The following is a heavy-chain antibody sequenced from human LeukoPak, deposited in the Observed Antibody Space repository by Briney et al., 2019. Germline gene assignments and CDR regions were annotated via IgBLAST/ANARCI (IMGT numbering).Heavy chain of an antibody. Sequence: GGSLRLSCAASGFTFSNAGMSWVRQAPGKGLEWVGRMESKSDGASTDYAAPVKGRFTISRDDSKNTLFLQINSLKTEDTAVYYCTTLDGDYAPDYWGQGTLVTVSS. CDR1: GFTFSNAG. CDR3: TTLDGDYAPDY. J-gene: IGHJ4*02. CDR2: MESKSDGAST. V-gene: IGHV3-15*04. D-gene: IGHD4-17*01.